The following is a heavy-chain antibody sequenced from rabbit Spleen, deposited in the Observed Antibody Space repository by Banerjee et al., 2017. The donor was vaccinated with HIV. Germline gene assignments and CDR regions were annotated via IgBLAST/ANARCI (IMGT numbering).Heavy chain of an antibody. CDR1: GFSFSSSDY. CDR2: IYTGNSKT. V-gene: IGHV1S45*01. CDR3: ARSPNSNWLNDALSRLAL. J-gene: IGHJ3*01. D-gene: IGHD1-1*01. Sequence: QQQLEESGGGLVQPEGSLTLTCTASGFSFSSSDYICWVRQAPGKGLEWIACIYTGNSKTYYASWAKGRFTISKTSSTTVTLQMTSLTVADTATYFCARSPNSNWLNDALSRLALWGPGTLVTVS.